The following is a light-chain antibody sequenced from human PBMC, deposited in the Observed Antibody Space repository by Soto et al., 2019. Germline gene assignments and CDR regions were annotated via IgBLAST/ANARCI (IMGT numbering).Light chain of an antibody. V-gene: IGLV2-14*01. CDR1: SSDIGAYNF. J-gene: IGLJ1*01. Sequence: ALTESGSVCGSLGQAITISCTGTSSDIGAYNFVSWYQHHPGKAPKLLIYEVAYRPSGISNRFSGSKSANTASLTISGLQAEDEADYFCTSYRSATTPPYVFGSGTKVTVL. CDR3: TSYRSATTPPYV. CDR2: EVA.